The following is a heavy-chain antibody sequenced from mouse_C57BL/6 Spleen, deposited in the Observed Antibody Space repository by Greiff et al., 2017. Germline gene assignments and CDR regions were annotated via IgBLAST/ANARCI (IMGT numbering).Heavy chain of an antibody. J-gene: IGHJ4*01. Sequence: DVMLVESGGGLVQPGGSLSLSCAASGFTFTDYYMSWVRQPPGKALEWLGFIRNKANGYTTEYSASVKGRFTISRDNSQSILYLQMNALRAEDSATYYCARSPTGPYYYAMDYWGQGTSVTVSS. CDR3: ARSPTGPYYYAMDY. D-gene: IGHD2-10*01. V-gene: IGHV7-3*01. CDR2: IRNKANGYTT. CDR1: GFTFTDYY.